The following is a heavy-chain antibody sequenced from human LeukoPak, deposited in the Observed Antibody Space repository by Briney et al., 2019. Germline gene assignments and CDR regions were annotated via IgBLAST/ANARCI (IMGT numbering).Heavy chain of an antibody. CDR2: IYPGDSGT. CDR1: GYSFTSYW. Sequence: GESLKISCKGSGYSFTSYWIGWWRQMPGKGLQWMGIIYPGDSGTNYNPSLQGQVTISADKSIITVYLQLSTLNASDTPTYYRARGWGSSWYGVDYWGQGTLVTVSS. V-gene: IGHV5-51*01. CDR3: ARGWGSSWYGVDY. J-gene: IGHJ4*02. D-gene: IGHD6-13*01.